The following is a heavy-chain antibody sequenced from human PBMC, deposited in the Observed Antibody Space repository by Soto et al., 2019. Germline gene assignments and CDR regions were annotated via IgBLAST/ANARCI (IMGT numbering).Heavy chain of an antibody. D-gene: IGHD3-22*01. Sequence: GGSLRLSCAASGFTFSDYYMDWVRQSPGKGLEWVSVIYSGGSTYYADSVKGRFTISRDNSKNTLYLQMNSLRAEDTAVYYCARDRVESGYPEYFQHWGQGTLVTVSS. CDR1: GFTFSDYY. J-gene: IGHJ1*01. CDR2: IYSGGST. V-gene: IGHV3-53*01. CDR3: ARDRVESGYPEYFQH.